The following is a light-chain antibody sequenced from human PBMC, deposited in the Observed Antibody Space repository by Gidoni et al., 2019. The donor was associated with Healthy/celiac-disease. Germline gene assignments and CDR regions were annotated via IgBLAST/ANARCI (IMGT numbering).Light chain of an antibody. CDR2: EVS. CDR3: SSYTSSSTFYV. CDR1: SSDVGGYHY. Sequence: QSALTQPASVSGSPGQSITISCTGTSSDVGGYHYVSWYQQHPGKAPKLMIYEVSNRPSGVSNRFSGSKSGNTASLTISGLQAEDEADYYCSSYTSSSTFYVFGTGTKVTVL. V-gene: IGLV2-14*01. J-gene: IGLJ1*01.